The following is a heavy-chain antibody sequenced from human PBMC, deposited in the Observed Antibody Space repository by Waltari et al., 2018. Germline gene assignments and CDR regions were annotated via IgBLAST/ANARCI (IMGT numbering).Heavy chain of an antibody. CDR3: ARVGDAYYDFWSGYYYYYGMDV. D-gene: IGHD3-3*01. V-gene: IGHV4-39*07. Sequence: QLQLQESGPGLVKPSETLSLTCTVSACSISSSSYYWGWIRQTPGPGLEWIGCTHYSGSTYYNPSLKSRVTISVDTSKNQFSLKLSSVTAADTAVYYCARVGDAYYDFWSGYYYYYGMDVWGQGTTVTVSS. CDR1: ACSISSSSYY. J-gene: IGHJ6*02. CDR2: THYSGST.